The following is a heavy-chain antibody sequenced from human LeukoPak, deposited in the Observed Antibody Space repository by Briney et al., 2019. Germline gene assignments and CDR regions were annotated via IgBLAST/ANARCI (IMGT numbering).Heavy chain of an antibody. CDR1: GYTFTGYY. CDR2: TNPNSGGT. J-gene: IGHJ4*02. CDR3: ARRGLCSGGSCYIDY. Sequence: ASVKVSCKASGYTFTGYYMHWVRQAPGQGLEWMGWTNPNSGGTNYAQKFQGRVTMTRDTSISTAYMELSRLRSDDTAVYYCARRGLCSGGSCYIDYWGQGTLVTVSS. V-gene: IGHV1-2*02. D-gene: IGHD2-15*01.